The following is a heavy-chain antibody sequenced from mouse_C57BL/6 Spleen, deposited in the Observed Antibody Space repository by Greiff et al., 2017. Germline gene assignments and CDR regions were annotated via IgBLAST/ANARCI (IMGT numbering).Heavy chain of an antibody. V-gene: IGHV5-16*01. CDR2: INYDGSST. D-gene: IGHD1-1*01. Sequence: EVQLVESDGGLVQPGSSMKLSCTASGFTFSDYYMAWVRQVPEKGLEWVANINYDGSSTYYLDSLKSRFIISRDNAKNILYLQMSSLKSEDTATYYCARNRDYYGSTYYAMDYWGQGTSVTVSS. J-gene: IGHJ4*01. CDR3: ARNRDYYGSTYYAMDY. CDR1: GFTFSDYY.